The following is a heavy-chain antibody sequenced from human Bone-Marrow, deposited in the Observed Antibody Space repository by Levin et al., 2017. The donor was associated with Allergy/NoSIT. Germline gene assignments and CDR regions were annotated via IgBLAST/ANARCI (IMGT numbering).Heavy chain of an antibody. Sequence: PGGSLRLSCAASGFTFSNYDIHWVRQAPGKGLEWVAIMYDDGRNKYDVDSVKGRFTISRDTSKNTLFLQMNSLRAEDTAVYYCARGRVVAAGEYASDDGFDIWGQGTMVTVSS. CDR3: ARGRVVAAGEYASDDGFDI. CDR1: GFTFSNYD. D-gene: IGHD2-15*01. J-gene: IGHJ3*02. V-gene: IGHV3-33*01. CDR2: MYDDGRNK.